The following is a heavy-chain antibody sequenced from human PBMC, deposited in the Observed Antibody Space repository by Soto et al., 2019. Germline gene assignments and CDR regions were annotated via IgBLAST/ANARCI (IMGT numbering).Heavy chain of an antibody. CDR1: GFTFSAFW. Sequence: EVQLVESGGGLVQPGESLRLSCAASGFTFSAFWMTWLRQAPGKGMEWVANIKRDGNGTHYGDSVEGRCTLSSDNAQNSLFLQLNRLRPEDTAMYSCARDLSPPGEFFYDAFDVWGQGTFVTVSS. CDR2: IKRDGNGT. J-gene: IGHJ3*01. V-gene: IGHV3-7*03. CDR3: ARDLSPPGEFFYDAFDV. D-gene: IGHD2-21*01.